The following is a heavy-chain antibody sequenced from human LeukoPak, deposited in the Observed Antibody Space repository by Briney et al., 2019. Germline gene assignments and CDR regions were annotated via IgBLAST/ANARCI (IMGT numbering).Heavy chain of an antibody. CDR1: GGSISSYY. CDR2: IYSSGST. D-gene: IGHD3-22*01. V-gene: IGHV4-59*12. J-gene: IGHJ4*02. Sequence: PSETLSLTCTVSGGSISSYYWSWIRQPPGKGLEWIGYIYSSGSTSYNPSLKSRVTMSVDTSKNQFSLNLISVTAADTAVYYCARDTPESSGYIPFDYWGQGTLVTVSS. CDR3: ARDTPESSGYIPFDY.